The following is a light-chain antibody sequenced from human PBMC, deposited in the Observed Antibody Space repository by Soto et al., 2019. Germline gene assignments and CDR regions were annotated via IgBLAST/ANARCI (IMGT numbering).Light chain of an antibody. Sequence: EVVTTQSPATLSVSPGERATLSCRASQGLGTNLAWYQQKPGQAPRLLIYAASTRATGVPGRFSGSGSGTAFPLTISSLQYEDFAVYYCQQYNHWPLTCGGGTKV. V-gene: IGKV3-15*01. CDR2: AAS. CDR3: QQYNHWPLT. CDR1: QGLGTN. J-gene: IGKJ4*01.